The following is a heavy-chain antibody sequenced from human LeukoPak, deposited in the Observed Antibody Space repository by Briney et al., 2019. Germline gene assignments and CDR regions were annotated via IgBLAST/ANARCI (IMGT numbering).Heavy chain of an antibody. CDR3: ARVKEGRYCSSTSCYGTNYYYYGMDV. Sequence: SETLSLTCAVYGGSFSGYYWSWIRQPPGKGLEWIGEINHSGSTNYNPSLKSRVTISVDTSKNQFSLKLSSVTAADTAVYYCARVKEGRYCSSTSCYGTNYYYYGMDVWGQGTTVTVSS. D-gene: IGHD2-2*01. V-gene: IGHV4-34*01. CDR1: GGSFSGYY. CDR2: INHSGST. J-gene: IGHJ6*02.